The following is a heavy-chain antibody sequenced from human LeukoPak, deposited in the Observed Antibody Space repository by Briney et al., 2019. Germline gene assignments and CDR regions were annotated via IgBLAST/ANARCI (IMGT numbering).Heavy chain of an antibody. CDR3: AKDSAVTYWYFDL. J-gene: IGHJ2*01. CDR1: GVPFSSLW. CDR2: ISGSGGST. Sequence: GGSLRLSCVASGVPFSSLWMTWVRQAPGKGLEWVSAISGSGGSTYYADSVKGRFTISRDNSKNTLYLQMNSLRAEDTAVYYCAKDSAVTYWYFDLWGRGTLVTVSS. D-gene: IGHD4-17*01. V-gene: IGHV3-23*01.